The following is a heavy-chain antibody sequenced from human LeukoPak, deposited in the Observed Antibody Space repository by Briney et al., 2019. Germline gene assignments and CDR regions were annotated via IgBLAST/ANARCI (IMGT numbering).Heavy chain of an antibody. CDR2: INHRGST. CDR3: ARNSVPSFYSDTSGYFYY. CDR1: GGSFSGYY. D-gene: IGHD3-22*01. V-gene: IGHV4-34*01. Sequence: PSETLSLTCGVSGGSFSGYYFSWVRQSPEKGLEWIGEINHRGSTNYNPSLKSRVTISVDTAKKQISLKLNSVTAADTAVYYCARNSVPSFYSDTSGYFYYWGQGTLVTVSS. J-gene: IGHJ4*02.